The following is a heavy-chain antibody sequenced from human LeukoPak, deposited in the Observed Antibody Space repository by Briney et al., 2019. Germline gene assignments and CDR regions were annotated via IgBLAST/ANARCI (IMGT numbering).Heavy chain of an antibody. Sequence: PSETLSLTCTVSGGSISSHYWSWIRQPPGKGLEWIGYIFYSGSTNYNPSLKSRVTMSADTSKKQFSLKLNSVAAADTAVYYCARGVYGSVDAFDIWGQGTMVTVSS. CDR1: GGSISSHY. D-gene: IGHD6-19*01. CDR2: IFYSGST. CDR3: ARGVYGSVDAFDI. J-gene: IGHJ3*02. V-gene: IGHV4-59*11.